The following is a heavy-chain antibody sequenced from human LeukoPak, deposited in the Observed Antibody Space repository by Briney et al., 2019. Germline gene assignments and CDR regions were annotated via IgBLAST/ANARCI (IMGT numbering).Heavy chain of an antibody. Sequence: PSGTLSLTCAVYGGSFSGYYWSWIRQPPGKGLEWIGEINHSGSTNYNPSLKSRVTISVDTSKNQLSLKLSSVTAADTAVYYCARVLAAAGSSWYGAFDYWGQGTLVTVSS. J-gene: IGHJ4*02. V-gene: IGHV4-34*01. CDR1: GGSFSGYY. D-gene: IGHD6-13*01. CDR2: INHSGST. CDR3: ARVLAAAGSSWYGAFDY.